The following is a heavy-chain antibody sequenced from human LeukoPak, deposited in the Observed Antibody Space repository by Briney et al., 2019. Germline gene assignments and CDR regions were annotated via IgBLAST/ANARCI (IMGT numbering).Heavy chain of an antibody. D-gene: IGHD3-3*01. V-gene: IGHV4-39*01. CDR3: ASTYYDFWSGYPPYYYYYMDV. CDR1: GFTVSSNY. Sequence: GSLRLSCAASGFTVSSNYMSWVRQPPGKGLEWIGSIYYSGSTYYNPSLKSRVTISVDTSKNQFSLKLSSVTAADTAVYYCASTYYDFWSGYPPYYYYYMDVWGKGTTVTVSS. J-gene: IGHJ6*03. CDR2: IYYSGST.